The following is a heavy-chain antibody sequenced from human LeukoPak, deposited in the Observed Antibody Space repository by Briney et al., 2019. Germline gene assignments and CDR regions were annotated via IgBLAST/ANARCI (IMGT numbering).Heavy chain of an antibody. CDR1: GGTFSSYA. D-gene: IGHD2-2*01. CDR2: IIPIFGTA. V-gene: IGHV1-69*13. CDR3: ALTGVVPAAMLFDY. Sequence: SVKVSCKASGGTFSSYAISWVRQAPGQGLEWMGGIIPIFGTANYARKFQGRVTITADESTSTAYMELSSLRSEDTAVYYCALTGVVPAAMLFDYWGQGTLVTVSS. J-gene: IGHJ4*02.